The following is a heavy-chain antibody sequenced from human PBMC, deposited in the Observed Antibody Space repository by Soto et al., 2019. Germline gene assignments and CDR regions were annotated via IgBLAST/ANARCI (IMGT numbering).Heavy chain of an antibody. V-gene: IGHV4-39*01. Sequence: SETLSLTCTVSGGSINSGSYCWGWIRQPPGKGLEWIGTVYYRGNNYHNPSLQSRLTLSADTSKNQFSLKLTSVTAADTAVYYCARHSLYYYDSSGTNFDYWGQGTLVTVSS. CDR2: VYYRGNN. CDR1: GGSINSGSYC. D-gene: IGHD3-22*01. CDR3: ARHSLYYYDSSGTNFDY. J-gene: IGHJ4*02.